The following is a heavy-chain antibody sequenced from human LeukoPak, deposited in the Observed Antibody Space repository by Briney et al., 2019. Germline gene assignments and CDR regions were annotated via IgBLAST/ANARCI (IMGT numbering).Heavy chain of an antibody. D-gene: IGHD3-22*01. CDR1: GFTFSSYA. V-gene: IGHV3-30*04. CDR3: TTGGYVFPQYYYYYYMDV. J-gene: IGHJ6*03. CDR2: ISYDGSNK. Sequence: PGGSLRLSCAASGFTFSSYAMHWVRQAPGKGLEWVAVISYDGSNKYYADSVKGRFTISRDNSKNTLYLQMNSLRAEDTAVYYCTTGGYVFPQYYYYYYMDVWGKGTTVTVSS.